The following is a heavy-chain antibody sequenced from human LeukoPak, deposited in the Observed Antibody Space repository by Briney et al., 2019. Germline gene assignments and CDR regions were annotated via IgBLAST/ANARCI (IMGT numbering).Heavy chain of an antibody. CDR3: ARHLSGTFDY. CDR2: IKQDGTDK. CDR1: GFTFTNYW. V-gene: IGHV3-7*04. Sequence: PGGSLRLSCAASGFTFTNYWMTWVRQAPGEGLEWVANIKQDGTDKFYVDSVKGRFTISRDNAKNSLFLQMSSPRVEDTAVYFCARHLSGTFDYWGQGTLVTVSS. D-gene: IGHD1-1*01. J-gene: IGHJ4*02.